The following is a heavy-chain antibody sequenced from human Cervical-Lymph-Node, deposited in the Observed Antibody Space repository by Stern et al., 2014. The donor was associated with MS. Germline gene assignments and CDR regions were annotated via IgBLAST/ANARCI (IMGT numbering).Heavy chain of an antibody. CDR3: ARLIQGY. CDR2: INPNSGGT. Sequence: VQLVESVDEVKKPGASEKVSCKASRYTFTTYYMHCVRQAPGQGHEWMGRINPNSGGTSYAQKFQDRVTLTRDTSVNTVYMELSNLRSDDTAVYYCARLIQGYWGQGTLVTVSS. CDR1: RYTFTTYY. D-gene: IGHD2-21*01. J-gene: IGHJ4*02. V-gene: IGHV1-2*02.